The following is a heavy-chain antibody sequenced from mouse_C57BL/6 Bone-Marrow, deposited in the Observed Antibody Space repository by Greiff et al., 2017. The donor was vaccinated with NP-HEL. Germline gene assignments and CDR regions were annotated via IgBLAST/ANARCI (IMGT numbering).Heavy chain of an antibody. J-gene: IGHJ1*03. CDR2: IDPSDSYT. V-gene: IGHV1-50*01. D-gene: IGHD1-1*01. Sequence: QVQLQQSGAELVKPGASVKLSCKASGYTFTSYWMQWVKQRPGQGLEWIGEIDPSDSYTNYNQKFKGKATLTVDTSSSTAYMQLSSLTSEDSAVYYCARSGSSPYWYFDVWGTGTTVTVSS. CDR3: ARSGSSPYWYFDV. CDR1: GYTFTSYW.